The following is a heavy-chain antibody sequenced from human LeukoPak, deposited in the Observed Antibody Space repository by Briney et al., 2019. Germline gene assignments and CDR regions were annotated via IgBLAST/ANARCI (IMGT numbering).Heavy chain of an antibody. Sequence: SETLSLTCTVSGGSISSSSYYWGWIRQPPGKGLEWIGSIYYSGSTYYNPSLKSRVTISVDTSKNQFSLKLSSVTAADTAVYYCARDFSDYGSGSYTLLHAFDIWGQGTMVTVSS. CDR1: GGSISSSSYY. J-gene: IGHJ3*02. CDR3: ARDFSDYGSGSYTLLHAFDI. D-gene: IGHD3-10*01. CDR2: IYYSGST. V-gene: IGHV4-39*07.